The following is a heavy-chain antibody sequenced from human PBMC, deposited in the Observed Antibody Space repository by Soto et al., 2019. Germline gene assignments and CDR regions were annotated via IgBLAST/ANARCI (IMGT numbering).Heavy chain of an antibody. CDR2: ISAYNGNT. CDR1: GYTFTSYG. CDR3: ERSIAAAVDFAY. J-gene: IGHJ4*02. D-gene: IGHD6-13*01. V-gene: IGHV1-18*01. Sequence: QVQLVQSGAEVKKPGAAVKVACNASGYTFTSYGISWVRQAPGQGLEWMGWISAYNGNTNYAQKLQGRVTMTTDTCTSTAYMELRSLRSDDTAVSYCERSIAAAVDFAYWGQGTLVTVSS.